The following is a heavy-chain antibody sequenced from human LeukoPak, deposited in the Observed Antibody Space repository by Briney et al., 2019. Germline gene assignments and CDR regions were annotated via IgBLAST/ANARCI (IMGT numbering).Heavy chain of an antibody. CDR3: ARVRATFSPHFDN. V-gene: IGHV3-74*01. Sequence: GGSLRLSCAASGFTFSSYWMHWVRQAPGKGLMWVSRINSDGSITNYADSVKGRFTISRDNAKNTLYLQMNSLRAEDTAVYYCARVRATFSPHFDNWGQGTQVTVSP. J-gene: IGHJ4*02. CDR1: GFTFSSYW. CDR2: INSDGSIT. D-gene: IGHD5-12*01.